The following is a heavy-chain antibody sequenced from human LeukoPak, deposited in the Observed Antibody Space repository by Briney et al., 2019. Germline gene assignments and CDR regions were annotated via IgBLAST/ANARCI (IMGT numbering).Heavy chain of an antibody. D-gene: IGHD6-19*01. CDR1: GFTYSSYA. V-gene: IGHV3-23*01. CDR2: ISGSGGST. CDR3: AKDPEYSSDWYLDY. J-gene: IGHJ4*02. Sequence: GGSLRLSCAASGFTYSSYAMSWVRQAPGKGLEWVSAISGSGGSTYYADSVKGRFTISRDNSKNTLYLQMNSLRAEDTAVYYCAKDPEYSSDWYLDYWGQGTLVTVSS.